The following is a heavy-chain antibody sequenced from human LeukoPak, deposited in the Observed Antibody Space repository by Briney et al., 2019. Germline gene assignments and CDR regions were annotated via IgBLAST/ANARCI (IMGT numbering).Heavy chain of an antibody. Sequence: GGSLRLSCAASGFNFNDYGMSWVRQVPGKGLEWVSRTNWNGIIRGYVDSVKGRFTISRDNAKNSLYLQINNLRAEDTAFYYCARDEGNTPGNYYMDVWGKGTTVTVSS. CDR2: TNWNGIIR. J-gene: IGHJ6*03. CDR3: ARDEGNTPGNYYMDV. D-gene: IGHD4-23*01. V-gene: IGHV3-20*04. CDR1: GFNFNDYG.